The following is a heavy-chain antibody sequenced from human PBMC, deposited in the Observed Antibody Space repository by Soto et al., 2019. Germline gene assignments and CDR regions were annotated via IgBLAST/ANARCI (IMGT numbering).Heavy chain of an antibody. D-gene: IGHD5-12*01. CDR1: GFTFSSYG. CDR2: ISYDGSNK. V-gene: IGHV3-30*03. Sequence: PGESLKIACAASGFTFSSYGMHWVRQAPGKGLEWVAVISYDGSNKYYADSVKGRFTISRDNSKNTLYLQMNSLRAEDTAVYYCARGEWLRSAFDIWGQGTMVTVSS. J-gene: IGHJ3*02. CDR3: ARGEWLRSAFDI.